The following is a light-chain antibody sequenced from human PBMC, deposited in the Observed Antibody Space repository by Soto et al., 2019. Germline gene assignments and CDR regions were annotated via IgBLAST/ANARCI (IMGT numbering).Light chain of an antibody. CDR1: NSNLGAGYD. Sequence: QSVLTRPPSVSGAPGQRVTMSCTGNNSNLGAGYDVHWYQQLPGAAPKLVIFGNRNRPSGVPERFSGSKSGTSASLAITGLQAEDEADYYCQAYDYSLTAFVFGGGTKVTVL. J-gene: IGLJ3*02. V-gene: IGLV1-40*01. CDR2: GNR. CDR3: QAYDYSLTAFV.